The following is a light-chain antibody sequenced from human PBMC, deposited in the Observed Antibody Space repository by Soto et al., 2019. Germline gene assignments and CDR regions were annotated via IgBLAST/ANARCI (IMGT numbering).Light chain of an antibody. CDR3: QQSYSTPRA. CDR2: AAS. J-gene: IGKJ3*01. CDR1: TRISRC. Sequence: IRMTQCPSSLSGSXGDRVTIKCRTRTRISRCLNWYQQKPGRAPKVXXYAASSLQSAVPSRFSGSGSATDFTRTISSRQPEDFATYFGQQSYSTPRAFGPGTKVEIK. V-gene: IGKV1-39*01.